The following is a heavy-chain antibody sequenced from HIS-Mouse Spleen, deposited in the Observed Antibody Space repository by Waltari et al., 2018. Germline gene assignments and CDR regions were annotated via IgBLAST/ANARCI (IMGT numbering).Heavy chain of an antibody. V-gene: IGHV4-39*07. CDR3: AREIPYSSSWYDWYFDL. J-gene: IGHJ2*01. CDR1: GSSISLSSYY. D-gene: IGHD6-13*01. CDR2: IYYSGST. Sequence: QLQLQESGPGLVKPSETLSLTCTVPGSSISLSSYYWGWIRQPPGKGLEWIGSIYYSGSTYYNPSLKSRVTISVDTSKNQFSLKLSSVTAADTAVYYCAREIPYSSSWYDWYFDLWGRGTLVTVSS.